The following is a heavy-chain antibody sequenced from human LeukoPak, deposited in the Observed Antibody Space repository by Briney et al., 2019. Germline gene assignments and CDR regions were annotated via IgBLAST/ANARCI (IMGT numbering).Heavy chain of an antibody. CDR1: GGSISSSRYY. CDR2: INHSGST. CDR3: ARGLGRIHPFDY. V-gene: IGHV4-39*07. D-gene: IGHD3-10*01. Sequence: PSETLSLTCTVSGGSISSSRYYWSWLRQPPGKGLEWIGEINHSGSTNYNPSLKSRVTISVDTSKNQFSLKLSSVTAADTAVYYCARGLGRIHPFDYWGQGTLVTVSS. J-gene: IGHJ4*02.